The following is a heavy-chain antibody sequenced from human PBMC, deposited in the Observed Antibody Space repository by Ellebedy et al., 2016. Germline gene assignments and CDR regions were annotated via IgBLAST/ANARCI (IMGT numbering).Heavy chain of an antibody. CDR2: IKQDGSEK. D-gene: IGHD3-16*01. Sequence: GESLKISCIASNFAFSTYYMSWVRQAPGKGLEWVANIKQDGSEKYYVDSVKGRFTISRDNAKNSLFLQMNSLRVEDTAVYYCARGVGGTSLNWFDPWGQGTLVTVSS. J-gene: IGHJ5*02. CDR1: NFAFSTYY. V-gene: IGHV3-7*01. CDR3: ARGVGGTSLNWFDP.